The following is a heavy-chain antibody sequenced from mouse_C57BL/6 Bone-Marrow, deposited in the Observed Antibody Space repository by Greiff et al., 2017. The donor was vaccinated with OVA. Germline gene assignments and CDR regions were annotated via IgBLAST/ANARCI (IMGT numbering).Heavy chain of an antibody. D-gene: IGHD1-1*01. Sequence: VQLQQPGAELVKPGASVKLSCKASGYTFTSYWMHWVKQRPGQGLEWIGMIHPNSGSTNYNEKFKSKATLTVDKSSSTAYMQLSSLTSEDSAVYYCARRITTVVYFDHWGQSTTLTVSS. CDR1: GYTFTSYW. V-gene: IGHV1-64*01. J-gene: IGHJ2*01. CDR2: IHPNSGST. CDR3: ARRITTVVYFDH.